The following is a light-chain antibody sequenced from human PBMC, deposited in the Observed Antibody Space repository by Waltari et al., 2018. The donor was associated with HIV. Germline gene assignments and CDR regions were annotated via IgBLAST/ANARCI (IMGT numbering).Light chain of an antibody. V-gene: IGLV1-44*01. Sequence: QSVVTQPPSASGTPGQRVTMSCSGSASNIGGNTVNWYQHLPQTAPKLLIYNNDERPSGGPDRFSAAKTGTSASLDISGLQSEDEADYYCATWDDGLSGWVFGGGTKLTVL. CDR2: NND. CDR1: ASNIGGNT. CDR3: ATWDDGLSGWV. J-gene: IGLJ3*02.